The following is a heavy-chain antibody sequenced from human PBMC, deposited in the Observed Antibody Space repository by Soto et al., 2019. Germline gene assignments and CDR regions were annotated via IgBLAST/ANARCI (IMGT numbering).Heavy chain of an antibody. CDR1: GGTFSSYA. V-gene: IGHV1-69*12. CDR3: ARDRSVVMDGEYDAFDI. CDR2: IIPIFGTA. Sequence: QVQLVQSGAEVKKPGSSVKVSCKASGGTFSSYAISWVRQAPGQGLEWMGGIIPIFGTANYAQKFQGRVTITAXXSXSXXYMELSSLRSEDTAVYYCARDRSVVMDGEYDAFDIWGQGTMVTVSS. J-gene: IGHJ3*02. D-gene: IGHD3-10*01.